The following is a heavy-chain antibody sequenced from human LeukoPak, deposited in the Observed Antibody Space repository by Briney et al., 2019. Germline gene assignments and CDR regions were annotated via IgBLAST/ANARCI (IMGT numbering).Heavy chain of an antibody. V-gene: IGHV1-2*06. CDR2: INPNSGGT. Sequence: GASVKVSCKASGYTFTGYYMHWVRQAPGQGLEWMGRINPNSGGTNYAQKFQGRVTMTEDTSTDTAYMELSSLRSEDTAVYYCATWGVIAPRSFDYWGQGTLVTVSS. CDR3: ATWGVIAPRSFDY. D-gene: IGHD2-21*01. J-gene: IGHJ4*02. CDR1: GYTFTGYY.